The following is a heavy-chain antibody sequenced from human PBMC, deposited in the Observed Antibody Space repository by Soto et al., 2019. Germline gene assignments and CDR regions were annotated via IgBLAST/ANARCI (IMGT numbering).Heavy chain of an antibody. J-gene: IGHJ6*02. V-gene: IGHV1-2*02. CDR1: GYTFTSYG. CDR2: ISPNSGNT. D-gene: IGHD2-15*01. CDR3: ARVGRGYCSGGSCYSASYYGMDV. Sequence: GASVKVSCKASGYTFTSYGISWVRQAPGQGLEWMGWISPNSGNTNYAQKFQGRVTMTRDTSISTAYMELSRLRSDDTAVYYCARVGRGYCSGGSCYSASYYGMDVWGQGTTVTVSS.